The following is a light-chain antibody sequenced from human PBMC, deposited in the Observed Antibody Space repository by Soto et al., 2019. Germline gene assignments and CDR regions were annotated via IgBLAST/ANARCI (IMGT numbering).Light chain of an antibody. J-gene: IGKJ1*01. Sequence: DIVMTQSPDSLAVSLGERATINCKSSQSVLYSSNNKNYLAWYQQKPGQPPKLLIYWASTRESGFPDRFSGRGSGTDFTLTISVLQAEDVAVYCCQQYYSTAWMFGQGTKVEIK. CDR3: QQYYSTAWM. CDR2: WAS. V-gene: IGKV4-1*01. CDR1: QSVLYSSNNKNY.